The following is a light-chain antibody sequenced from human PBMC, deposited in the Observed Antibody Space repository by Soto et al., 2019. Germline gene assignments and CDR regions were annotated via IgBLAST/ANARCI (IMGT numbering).Light chain of an antibody. CDR3: AAWDDSLNGRV. V-gene: IGLV1-44*01. CDR2: YDN. CDR1: NSNIGSNT. J-gene: IGLJ1*01. Sequence: QSVLTQPPSASGTPGQRVTNSCSGSNSNIGSNTVNWYQQLPGTAPKLLIYYDNLRPSGVPDRISGSKSGTSASLAISGLQSDDEADYYCAAWDDSLNGRVFGTGTKVTVL.